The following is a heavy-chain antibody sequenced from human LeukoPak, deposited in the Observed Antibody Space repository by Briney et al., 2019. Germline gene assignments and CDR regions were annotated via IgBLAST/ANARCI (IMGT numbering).Heavy chain of an antibody. CDR2: ISGSGGST. Sequence: PGGSLRLSCAASGFTFSSYSMNWVRQAPGKGLEWVSAISGSGGSTYYADSVKGRFTISRDNSKNTLYLQMNSLRAEDTAVYYCAKDRHRNYYFDYWGQGTLVTVSS. V-gene: IGHV3-23*01. J-gene: IGHJ4*02. CDR1: GFTFSSYS. CDR3: AKDRHRNYYFDY.